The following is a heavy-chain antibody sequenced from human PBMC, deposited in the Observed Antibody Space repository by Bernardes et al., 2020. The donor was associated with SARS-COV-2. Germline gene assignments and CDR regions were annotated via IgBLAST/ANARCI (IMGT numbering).Heavy chain of an antibody. J-gene: IGHJ5*02. CDR2: IKPNTGNP. CDR3: TRDNWLEAAGTWVSGRFDP. Sequence: ASVKVSCEASGYTFSDYGLNWLRQAPGQGLEWMGWIKPNTGNPTYAQNFTGRFVFSVDTSVSTAYLQITCLKADDTAVYYCTRDNWLEAAGTWVSGRFDPWGQGTLVAVSS. V-gene: IGHV7-4-1*02. D-gene: IGHD6-13*01. CDR1: GYTFSDYG.